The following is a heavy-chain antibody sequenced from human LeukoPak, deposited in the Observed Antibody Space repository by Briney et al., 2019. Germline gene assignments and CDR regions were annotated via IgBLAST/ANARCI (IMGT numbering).Heavy chain of an antibody. J-gene: IGHJ4*02. CDR2: ISGGGGST. Sequence: GGSLRLSCAASGFTFSSYAMSWVRQAPGKGLEWVSAISGGGGSTYYADSVKGRFTISRDNSKNTLYLQMDSLRAEDTAVYYCARDKSAGADTGSSFYYWGQGALVTVSS. CDR1: GFTFSSYA. V-gene: IGHV3-23*01. D-gene: IGHD3-10*01. CDR3: ARDKSAGADTGSSFYY.